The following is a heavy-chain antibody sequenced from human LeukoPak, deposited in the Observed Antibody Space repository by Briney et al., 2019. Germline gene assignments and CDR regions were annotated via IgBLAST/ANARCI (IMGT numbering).Heavy chain of an antibody. CDR1: GFTFGDYA. V-gene: IGHV3-49*03. CDR2: IRSKAYGGTT. J-gene: IGHJ4*02. CDR3: TRVSSWKGIDY. Sequence: GGSLRLSCTASGFTFGDYAMSWFRQAPGKGLEWVGFIRSKAYGGTTEYAASVKGRFTISRDDSKSIAYLQMNSLKTEDTAVSYCTRVSSWKGIDYWGQGTLVTVSS. D-gene: IGHD6-13*01.